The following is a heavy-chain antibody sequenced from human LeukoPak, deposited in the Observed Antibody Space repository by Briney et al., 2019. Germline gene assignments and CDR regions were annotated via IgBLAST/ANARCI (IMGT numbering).Heavy chain of an antibody. D-gene: IGHD1-26*01. CDR3: ARDLAGATPFDY. Sequence: ASVKVSCKASGYTFTGYYMHWVRQAPGQGLEWMGWINPNSGGTNYAQKFQGRATMTRDTSISTAYMELSRLRSDDTAVYYCARDLAGATPFDYWGQGTLVTVSS. CDR1: GYTFTGYY. CDR2: INPNSGGT. V-gene: IGHV1-2*02. J-gene: IGHJ4*02.